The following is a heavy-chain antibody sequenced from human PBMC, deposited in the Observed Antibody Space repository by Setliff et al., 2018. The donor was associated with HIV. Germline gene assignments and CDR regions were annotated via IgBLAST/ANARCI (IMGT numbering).Heavy chain of an antibody. CDR2: ISWDGLT. CDR1: GFTFDDYA. Sequence: GGSLRLSCGASGFTFDDYAMHWIRQVPGKGLEWVSLISWDGLTYYAASVKGRFIVSRANSQNSLFLQMNSLSLEDTALYYCATGEWPSAEYFQHWGQGTLVTVSS. CDR3: ATGEWPSAEYFQH. V-gene: IGHV3-43D*03. D-gene: IGHD3-3*01. J-gene: IGHJ1*01.